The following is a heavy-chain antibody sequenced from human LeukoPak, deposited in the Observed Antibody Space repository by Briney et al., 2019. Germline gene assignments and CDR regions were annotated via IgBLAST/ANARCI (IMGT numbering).Heavy chain of an antibody. Sequence: GRSLRLSCAASGFTFSSYGMHWVRRAPGKGLEWVAVISYDGSNKYYADSVKGRFTISRDNSKNTLYLQMNSLRAEDTAVYYCAKVGFGELLPDYWGQVTLVTVSS. D-gene: IGHD3-10*01. V-gene: IGHV3-30*18. CDR3: AKVGFGELLPDY. J-gene: IGHJ4*02. CDR1: GFTFSSYG. CDR2: ISYDGSNK.